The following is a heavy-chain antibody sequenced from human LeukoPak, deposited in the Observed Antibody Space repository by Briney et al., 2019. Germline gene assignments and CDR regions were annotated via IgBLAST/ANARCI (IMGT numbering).Heavy chain of an antibody. CDR3: ATRGTGTAAGDY. J-gene: IGHJ4*02. CDR1: GFTFSSYA. Sequence: GGSLRLSCAASGFTFSSYAMNWVRQAPGKGLEWISVISGSGGSTYSADSVKGRFTISRDNSKNTLYLQMNSMGAEDTAVYYCATRGTGTAAGDYWGQGTLVTVS. D-gene: IGHD1-7*01. V-gene: IGHV3-23*01. CDR2: ISGSGGST.